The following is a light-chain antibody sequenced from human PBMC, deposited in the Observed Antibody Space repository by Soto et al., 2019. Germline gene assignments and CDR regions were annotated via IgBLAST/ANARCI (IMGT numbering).Light chain of an antibody. J-gene: IGKJ1*01. CDR1: QSVGSSY. Sequence: VLTQSPGTLSLSPGGRATLSCRASQSVGSSYLAWYQQKPGQAPRLLIYGASSRATGIPDRFSGSGSGTNFTLTIRRLEPEDVAVFYCQQYGSSPPTFGQGTKVDIK. CDR2: GAS. V-gene: IGKV3-20*01. CDR3: QQYGSSPPT.